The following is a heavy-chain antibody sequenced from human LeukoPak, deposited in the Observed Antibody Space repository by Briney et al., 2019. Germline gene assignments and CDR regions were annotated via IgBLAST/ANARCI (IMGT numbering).Heavy chain of an antibody. CDR1: GFTFSSYD. D-gene: IGHD6-6*01. Sequence: QTGGSLRLSCAAPGFTFSSYDMHWVRQATGKGLEWVSAIGTAGDTYYPGSVKGRFTISREDAKNSLYLQMNSLRAGDTAVYYCTRGLGSSFDYWGQGTLVTVSS. J-gene: IGHJ4*02. CDR2: IGTAGDT. V-gene: IGHV3-13*01. CDR3: TRGLGSSFDY.